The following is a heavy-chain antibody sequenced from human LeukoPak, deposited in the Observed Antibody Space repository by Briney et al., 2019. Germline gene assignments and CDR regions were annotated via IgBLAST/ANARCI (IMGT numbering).Heavy chain of an antibody. Sequence: TGGSLRLSCAASGFTFSSYAMNWVRQAPGKGLEWVSSISGSSSYIYYADSVKGRFTISRDNAQNALYLQMNSLRAEDTAVYYCARDPKATLFRTVTTPPDAFDIWGQGTMVTVSS. D-gene: IGHD4-17*01. J-gene: IGHJ3*02. CDR1: GFTFSSYA. V-gene: IGHV3-21*01. CDR3: ARDPKATLFRTVTTPPDAFDI. CDR2: ISGSSSYI.